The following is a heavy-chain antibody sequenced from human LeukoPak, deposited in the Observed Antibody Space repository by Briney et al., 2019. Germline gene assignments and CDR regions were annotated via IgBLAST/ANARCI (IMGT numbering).Heavy chain of an antibody. Sequence: GGTLRLSCAASGFTFSTYAMSCVRQAPGKGLEWVSAIRSNGGSQYYAESVKGRFTISRDNSKNTLYLQMNRLRAEDTAIYYCAGPRTLTNDFWGQGTLVTVSS. CDR1: GFTFSTYA. J-gene: IGHJ4*02. V-gene: IGHV3-23*01. CDR3: AGPRTLTNDF. CDR2: IRSNGGSQ.